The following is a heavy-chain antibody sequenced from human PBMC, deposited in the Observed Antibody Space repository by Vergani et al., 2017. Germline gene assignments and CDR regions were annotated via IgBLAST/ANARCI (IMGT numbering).Heavy chain of an antibody. J-gene: IGHJ6*03. D-gene: IGHD6-13*01. CDR2: ISYNGGNQ. CDR3: TRDVADTHSSIWPLNYHYFMDV. Sequence: QVQLVESGGGLVKPGGSLRLSCAAAGFKFSNFGMHWVRQVPGKGLEWVAFISYNGGNQYYADSVQGRFTISRDNTKNILYLQMSSLRVEDTALYYCTRDVADTHSSIWPLNYHYFMDVWGEGTTVTVSS. CDR1: GFKFSNFG. V-gene: IGHV3-33*05.